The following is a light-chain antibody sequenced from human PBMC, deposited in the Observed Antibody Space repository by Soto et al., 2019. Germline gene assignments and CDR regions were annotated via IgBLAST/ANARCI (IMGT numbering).Light chain of an antibody. V-gene: IGKV3-15*01. J-gene: IGKJ1*01. CDR3: QRYNNWPPWT. Sequence: EIVMTQSPATLSVSPGERATLSCRASQSVSSNLAWYQQKPGQAPRLLIYDASTRATGIPARFSGSGSGTEFTLTISSLQSEDFAVNYCQRYNNWPPWTFGQGTKVEIK. CDR1: QSVSSN. CDR2: DAS.